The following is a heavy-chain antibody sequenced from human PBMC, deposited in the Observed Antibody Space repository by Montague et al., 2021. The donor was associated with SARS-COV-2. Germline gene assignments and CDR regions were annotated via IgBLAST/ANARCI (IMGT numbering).Heavy chain of an antibody. J-gene: IGHJ6*03. D-gene: IGHD2-2*02. CDR2: ISQSGNT. CDR3: ARLGDGIVPSPILGLGPYYSFYYMDV. V-gene: IGHV4-61*08. Sequence: SETLSLTCTVSGGSISSGGYYWSWTRQPPGKGLEWIGEISQSGNTKYNPSLQSRVSISLDTSRNQFSLKVSSVTAADTAIYYCARLGDGIVPSPILGLGPYYSFYYMDVWGKGTTVTVSS. CDR1: GGSISSGGYY.